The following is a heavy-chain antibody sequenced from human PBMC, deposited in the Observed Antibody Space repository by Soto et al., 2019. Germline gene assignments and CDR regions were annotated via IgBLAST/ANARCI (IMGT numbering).Heavy chain of an antibody. CDR1: GYTFTNYG. CDR2: TSGYNGNT. CDR3: AREGQAPYYYYGMDV. Sequence: QVQVVQSGDEVKKPGASVKDSCKASGYTFTNYGLSWVRQAPGKGLEWMGWTSGYNGNTKYAEKFQARVTMTTDTSTSTAHMELRSLRSDDTAVYYCAREGQAPYYYYGMDVWGQGTAVTVSS. J-gene: IGHJ6*02. V-gene: IGHV1-18*01.